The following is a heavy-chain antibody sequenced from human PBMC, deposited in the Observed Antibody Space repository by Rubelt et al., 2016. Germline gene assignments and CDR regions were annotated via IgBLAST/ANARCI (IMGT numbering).Heavy chain of an antibody. CDR1: GFTFRSYA. V-gene: IGHV3-30*04. J-gene: IGHJ3*02. D-gene: IGHD6-19*01. Sequence: VQLVESGGGLVKPGGSLRLSCAASGFTFRSYAMHWVRQGPGKGLEWVAVISNDGNNKHYADSVKGRFTISRDNSKNTLYLQRNSLRPEDTAVYYCARDGYSSGWYIEAFDIWGQGTMVTVSS. CDR3: ARDGYSSGWYIEAFDI. CDR2: ISNDGNNK.